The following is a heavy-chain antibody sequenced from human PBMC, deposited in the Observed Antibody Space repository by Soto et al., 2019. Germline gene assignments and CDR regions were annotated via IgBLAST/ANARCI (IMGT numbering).Heavy chain of an antibody. J-gene: IGHJ6*02. CDR1: GGSFSGYY. CDR3: ARAHPYYDILTGPSSRMDV. D-gene: IGHD3-9*01. CDR2: INHSGST. V-gene: IGHV4-34*01. Sequence: LSLTCAVYGGSFSGYYWSWIRQPPGKGLEWVGEINHSGSTNYNPSLKSRVTISVDTSKNQFSLKLSSVTAADTAVYYCARAHPYYDILTGPSSRMDVWGQGTTVTVSS.